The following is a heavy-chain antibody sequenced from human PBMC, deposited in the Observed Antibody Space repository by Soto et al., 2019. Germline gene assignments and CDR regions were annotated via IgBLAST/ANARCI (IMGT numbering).Heavy chain of an antibody. V-gene: IGHV1-18*01. CDR3: ARDLHYYGSGGNNWFDP. CDR2: ISAYNGNT. CDR1: GYTFTSYG. D-gene: IGHD3-10*01. Sequence: ASVKVSCKASGYTFTSYGISWVRQAPGQGLEWMGRISAYNGNTNYAQKFQGRVTMTTDTSTSTVYMELSSLRSEDTAVFYCARDLHYYGSGGNNWFDPWGQGTLVTSPQ. J-gene: IGHJ5*02.